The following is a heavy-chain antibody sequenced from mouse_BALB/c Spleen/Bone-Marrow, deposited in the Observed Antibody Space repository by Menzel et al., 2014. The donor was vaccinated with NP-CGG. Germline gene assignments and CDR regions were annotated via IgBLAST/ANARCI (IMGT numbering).Heavy chain of an antibody. D-gene: IGHD2-4*01. CDR2: ISNLAYSI. Sequence: EVQLVESGGGLVQPGGSRKLSCAASGFTFNDYGMAWVRQAPGKGPEWVAFISNLAYSIYYADTVTGRFTISRENAKNTLYLGMSSLRSEDTAMYYCAREDDYEGTFPYWAQGTLFPVSA. CDR3: AREDDYEGTFPY. CDR1: GFTFNDYG. V-gene: IGHV5-15*02. J-gene: IGHJ3*01.